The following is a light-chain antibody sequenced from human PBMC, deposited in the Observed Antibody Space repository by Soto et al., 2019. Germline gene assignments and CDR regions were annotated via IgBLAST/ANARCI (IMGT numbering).Light chain of an antibody. CDR2: EVT. CDR3: SSYAGSNNNYV. CDR1: SSDVGGYNY. J-gene: IGLJ1*01. Sequence: QSALTQPPSASGSPGQSVTISCTGTSSDVGGYNYVSWYQHHPGKAPKLMIYEVTKRSSGVPDRFSGSKSGNTASLTVSGLQAEDEADYYCSSYAGSNNNYVFGSGTKLTVL. V-gene: IGLV2-8*01.